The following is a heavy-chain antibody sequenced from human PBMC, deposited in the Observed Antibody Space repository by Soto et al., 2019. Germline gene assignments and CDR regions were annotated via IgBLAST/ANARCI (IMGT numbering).Heavy chain of an antibody. J-gene: IGHJ4*02. CDR2: IYYSGST. Sequence: SETLSLTCTVSGGSISSGGYYWSWIRQHPGKGLEWIGYIYYSGSTYYNPSLKSRVTISVDTSKNQFSLKLSSVTAADTAVYYCASIKGYCSSTSCYTLAFDYWGQGTLVTVSS. D-gene: IGHD2-2*02. CDR1: GGSISSGGYY. CDR3: ASIKGYCSSTSCYTLAFDY. V-gene: IGHV4-31*03.